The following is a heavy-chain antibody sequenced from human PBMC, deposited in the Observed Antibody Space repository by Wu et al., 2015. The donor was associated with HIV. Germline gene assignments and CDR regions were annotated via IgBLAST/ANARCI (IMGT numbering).Heavy chain of an antibody. Sequence: QVQLVQSGAEVKKPGSSVKVSCKASGGTFSSYAISWVRQAPGQGLEWMGRIIPIFGTANYAQKFQGRVTITADESTSTAYMELSSLRSEDTAVYYCARGKAAAGTRSYYYYGMDVWGQGTTVTVSS. J-gene: IGHJ6*02. CDR2: IIPIFGTA. CDR3: ARGKAAAGTRSYYYYGMDV. V-gene: IGHV1-69*13. CDR1: GGTFSSYA. D-gene: IGHD6-13*01.